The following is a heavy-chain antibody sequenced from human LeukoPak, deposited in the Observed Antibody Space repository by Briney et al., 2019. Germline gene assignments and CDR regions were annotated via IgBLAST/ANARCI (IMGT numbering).Heavy chain of an antibody. V-gene: IGHV3-23*01. CDR3: ARHDSFIPY. D-gene: IGHD5-18*01. CDR1: GFTLNYYA. CDR2: ISDNEGKT. J-gene: IGHJ4*02. Sequence: PGGSLRLSCAASGFTLNYYAMSWVRQAPRKGLEWVSGISDNEGKTFYTDSVKGRFTISRDNTKNTVYLQMNNVRADDTAAYFCARHDSFIPYWGQGTLVAVSS.